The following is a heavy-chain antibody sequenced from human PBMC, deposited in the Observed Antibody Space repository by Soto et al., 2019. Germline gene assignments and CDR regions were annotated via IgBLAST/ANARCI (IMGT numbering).Heavy chain of an antibody. J-gene: IGHJ4*02. D-gene: IGHD2-15*01. CDR3: ARDSPLYCSGGSCYGDDY. V-gene: IGHV1-3*01. CDR1: GYTFTSYA. CDR2: INAGNGNT. Sequence: ASVKVSCKASGYTFTSYAMHWVRQAPGQRLEWMGWINAGNGNTKYSQKFQGRVTITRDTSASTAYMELSSLRSEDTAVYYCARDSPLYCSGGSCYGDDYWGQGTLVTVSS.